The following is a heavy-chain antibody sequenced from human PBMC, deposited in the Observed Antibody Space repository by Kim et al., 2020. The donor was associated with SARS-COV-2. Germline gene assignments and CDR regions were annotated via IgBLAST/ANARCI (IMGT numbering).Heavy chain of an antibody. Sequence: SQTLSLTCAISGDSVSTNSAAWNWIRQSPSRGLEWLGRTYYRSKWYNDYAVSVKSRVTINPDTSKNQFSLQLNSVTPEDTAVYYCARVFGYCSSTSCSHVVVPGSFDVWGQGTMVTVSS. D-gene: IGHD2-2*01. J-gene: IGHJ3*01. CDR1: GDSVSTNSAA. CDR3: ARVFGYCSSTSCSHVVVPGSFDV. V-gene: IGHV6-1*01. CDR2: TYYRSKWYN.